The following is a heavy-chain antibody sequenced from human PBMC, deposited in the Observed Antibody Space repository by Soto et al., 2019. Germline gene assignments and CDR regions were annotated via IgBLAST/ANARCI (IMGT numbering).Heavy chain of an antibody. Sequence: QVQLVQSGAEVKKPGSSVKVSCKASGGTFSSYAISWVRQAPGQGLEWMGGIIPIFGTANYAQKFQGRVTITADESTSTAYMELSSLRSEDTAVYYCARVGNRTVRNGINYYYYGMDVWGQGTTVTVSS. V-gene: IGHV1-69*01. J-gene: IGHJ6*02. CDR1: GGTFSSYA. CDR3: ARVGNRTVRNGINYYYYGMDV. D-gene: IGHD1-1*01. CDR2: IIPIFGTA.